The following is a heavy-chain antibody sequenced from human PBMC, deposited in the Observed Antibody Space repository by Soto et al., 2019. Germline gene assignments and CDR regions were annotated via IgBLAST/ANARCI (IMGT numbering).Heavy chain of an antibody. D-gene: IGHD3-16*02. CDR3: ARWENSNYIWGSYRYLNWFDP. Sequence: QLQLQESGPGLVKPSETLSLTCTVSGGSISSSSYYWGWIRQPPGKGLEWIGSIYYSGSTYYNPSLKSRVTISVDTSKNQFSLKLSSVTAADTAVYYCARWENSNYIWGSYRYLNWFDPWGQGTLVTVSS. CDR1: GGSISSSSYY. V-gene: IGHV4-39*01. J-gene: IGHJ5*02. CDR2: IYYSGST.